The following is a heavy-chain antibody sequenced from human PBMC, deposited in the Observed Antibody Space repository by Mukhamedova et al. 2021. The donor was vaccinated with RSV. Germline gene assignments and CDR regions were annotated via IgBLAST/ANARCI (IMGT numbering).Heavy chain of an antibody. V-gene: IGHV4-30-2*04. J-gene: IGHJ4*02. Sequence: SRVTISVDTSKNQFSLKLSSVTAADPAVYYCARDEGATGYDYWGQGTLVTVSS. CDR3: ARDEGATGYDY. D-gene: IGHD1-26*01.